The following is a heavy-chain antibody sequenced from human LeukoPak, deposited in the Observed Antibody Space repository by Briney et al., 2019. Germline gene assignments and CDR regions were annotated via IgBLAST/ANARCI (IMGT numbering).Heavy chain of an antibody. CDR3: ARQIVATKTLDY. CDR1: GYTFTSYG. CDR2: ISGYNGHT. V-gene: IGHV1-18*01. D-gene: IGHD5-12*01. Sequence: ASVKVSCKASGYTFTSYGISWVRQAPGQGLEWMGWISGYNGHTNYAQKLQGRVTMTTDTSTSTAYMELRSLRSDDTAVYYCARQIVATKTLDYWGQGTLVTVSS. J-gene: IGHJ4*02.